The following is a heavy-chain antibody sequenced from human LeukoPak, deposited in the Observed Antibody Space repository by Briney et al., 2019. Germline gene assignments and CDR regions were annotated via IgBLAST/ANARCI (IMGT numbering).Heavy chain of an antibody. CDR2: ISYDGSSQ. CDR3: AKEWYVGSPPDY. V-gene: IGHV3-30*02. CDR1: GFTFSDYA. Sequence: PGGSLRLSCAASGFTFSDYAMHWARQAPGKGLEWVALISYDGSSQFYADSVKGRFTISRDNSRNTLYLQMTSLRPEDTALYYCAKEWYVGSPPDYWGQGTQVTVSS. J-gene: IGHJ4*02. D-gene: IGHD3-10*01.